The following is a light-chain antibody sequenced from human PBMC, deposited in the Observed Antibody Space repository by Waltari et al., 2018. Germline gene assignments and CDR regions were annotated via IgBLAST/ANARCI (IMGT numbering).Light chain of an antibody. J-gene: IGKJ4*01. CDR2: AAS. CDR3: QQSDTFFALT. V-gene: IGKV1-39*01. Sequence: DIEMTQSPSSLSASVGDRVTITCRESKNIKIILIWYQQRPGRAPRLLIYAASSLQSGDPARFSGSGSGTDFTLTIASLQPEDFATYYCQQSDTFFALTFGVGTKVEI. CDR1: KNIKII.